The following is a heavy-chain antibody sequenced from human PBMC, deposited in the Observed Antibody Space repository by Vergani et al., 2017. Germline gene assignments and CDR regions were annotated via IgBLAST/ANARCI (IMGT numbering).Heavy chain of an antibody. D-gene: IGHD6-13*01. V-gene: IGHV1-69*06. Sequence: QVQLVQSGAEVKKPGASVKVSCKASGYTFTGYYMHWVRQAPGQGLEWMGGIIPIFGTANYAQKFQGRVTITADKSTSTAYMELSSLRSEDTAVYYCARSIAAANYYYYGMDVWGQGTTVTVSS. CDR2: IIPIFGTA. CDR1: GYTFTGYY. CDR3: ARSIAAANYYYYGMDV. J-gene: IGHJ6*02.